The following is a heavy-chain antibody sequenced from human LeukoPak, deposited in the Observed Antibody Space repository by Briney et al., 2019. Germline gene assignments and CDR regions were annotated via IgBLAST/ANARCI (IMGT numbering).Heavy chain of an antibody. D-gene: IGHD6-6*01. J-gene: IGHJ4*02. CDR1: GGSFSGYY. V-gene: IGHV4-34*01. CDR2: INHSGST. Sequence: PSETLSLTCAVYGGSFSGYYWSWIRQPPGKGLEWIGEINHSGSTNYNPSLKSRVTISVDASKNQFSLKLSSVTAADTAVYYCARVSSSSSRGIDYWGQGTLVTVSS. CDR3: ARVSSSSSRGIDY.